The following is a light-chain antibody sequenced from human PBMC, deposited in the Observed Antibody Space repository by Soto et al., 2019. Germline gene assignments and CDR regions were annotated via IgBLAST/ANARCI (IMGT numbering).Light chain of an antibody. CDR2: GNS. V-gene: IGLV1-40*01. J-gene: IGLJ2*01. Sequence: QSVLTQPPSVSGAPGQRVTISCTGSSSNIGAGYDVPWYQQLSGTAPKLLIYGNSNRPSGFPDRFSGSKSGTLASLAITGLQAEDEADYDCQSYDSSLSGSVVFGGGTKVTVL. CDR3: QSYDSSLSGSVV. CDR1: SSNIGAGYD.